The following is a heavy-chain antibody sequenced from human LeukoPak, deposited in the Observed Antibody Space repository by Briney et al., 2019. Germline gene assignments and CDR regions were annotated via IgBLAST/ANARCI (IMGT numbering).Heavy chain of an antibody. D-gene: IGHD3-10*01. CDR1: GFTFSSYE. Sequence: GGSLRLSCAASGFTFSSYEMNWVRQAPGKGLEWVSYISSSGSTIYYADSVKGRFTISRDNAKNSLYLQMNSLRAEDTAVYYCARGGYYGSGSYYLWGQGTLVTVSS. V-gene: IGHV3-48*03. J-gene: IGHJ4*02. CDR2: ISSSGSTI. CDR3: ARGGYYGSGSYYL.